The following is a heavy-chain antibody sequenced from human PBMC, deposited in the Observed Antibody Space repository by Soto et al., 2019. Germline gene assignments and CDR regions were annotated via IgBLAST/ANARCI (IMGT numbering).Heavy chain of an antibody. CDR3: GRAHYGDYGYGMDV. J-gene: IGHJ6*02. CDR2: IYHSGSP. V-gene: IGHV4-30-2*01. D-gene: IGHD4-17*01. Sequence: TLSLTCAVSGGSISSGGYTWSWIRQPPGKGLEWIGYIYHSGSPYYNPSLKSRVTISVDRSKNQFSLKLSSVTAADTAVYYCGRAHYGDYGYGMDVWGQGTTVTSP. CDR1: GGSISSGGYT.